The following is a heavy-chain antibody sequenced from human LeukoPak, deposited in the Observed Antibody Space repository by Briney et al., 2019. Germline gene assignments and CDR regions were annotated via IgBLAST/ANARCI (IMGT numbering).Heavy chain of an antibody. CDR1: GFTFSSYA. V-gene: IGHV3-23*01. J-gene: IGHJ4*02. CDR2: ISGSGTST. Sequence: PGGSLRLSCAASGFTFSSYAMSWVRQAPGKGLEWVSGISGSGTSTYYADSVKGRFTISRDNSKNTLSLQMNSLRAEDTAVYYCAKGGSRFTMVQVDYWGQGTLVTVSS. D-gene: IGHD3-10*01. CDR3: AKGGSRFTMVQVDY.